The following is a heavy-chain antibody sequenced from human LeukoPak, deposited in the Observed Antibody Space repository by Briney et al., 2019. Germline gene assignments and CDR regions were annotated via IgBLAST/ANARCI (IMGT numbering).Heavy chain of an antibody. CDR3: ARESSGLHR. J-gene: IGHJ1*01. CDR1: GESVSSNTAA. Sequence: SQTLSLTCVLSGESVSSNTAAWNWIRQFPSRGLEWLGRTYYRSKWYNDYAPSVKSRISIDPDTSKNQFSLQLNSVTPEDSAVYYCARESSGLHRWGQGTLVTVSS. CDR2: TYYRSKWYN. V-gene: IGHV6-1*01.